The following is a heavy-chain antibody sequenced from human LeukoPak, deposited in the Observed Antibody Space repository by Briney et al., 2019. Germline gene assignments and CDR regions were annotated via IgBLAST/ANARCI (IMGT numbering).Heavy chain of an antibody. CDR3: ARGLLLGYSSGSPVY. CDR1: GGSISSGDYY. Sequence: SETLSLTCTVSGGSISSGDYYWSWIRQPPGKGLEWIGYIYYSGSTYYNPSLKSRVTISVDTSKNQFSLKLSSVTAADTAVYYCARGLLLGYSSGSPVYWGQGTLVTVSS. J-gene: IGHJ4*02. V-gene: IGHV4-30-4*08. CDR2: IYYSGST. D-gene: IGHD6-19*01.